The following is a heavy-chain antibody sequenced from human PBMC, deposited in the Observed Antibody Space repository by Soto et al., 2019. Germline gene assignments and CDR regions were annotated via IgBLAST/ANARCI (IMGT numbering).Heavy chain of an antibody. CDR1: VGTFISYA. CDR2: IIPIFGTA. Sequence: ASVQVSCKASVGTFISYAISWVRQAPGQGREGMGGIIPIFGTANYAQKFQGRVTITADKSTSTAYMELSSLRSEDTAVYYCARDLCGEDCSSTSCSLYYYGMDVWGQGTTVTVSS. V-gene: IGHV1-69*06. D-gene: IGHD2-2*01. J-gene: IGHJ6*02. CDR3: ARDLCGEDCSSTSCSLYYYGMDV.